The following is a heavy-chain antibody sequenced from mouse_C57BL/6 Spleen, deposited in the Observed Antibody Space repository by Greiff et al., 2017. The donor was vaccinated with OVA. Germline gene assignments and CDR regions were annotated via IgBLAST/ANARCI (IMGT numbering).Heavy chain of an antibody. CDR1: GYTFTSYW. D-gene: IGHD2-3*01. V-gene: IGHV1-64*01. J-gene: IGHJ2*01. CDR2: IHPNSGST. CDR3: ARRGHDGYDFDY. Sequence: QVQLQQPGAELVKPGASVKLSCKASGYTFTSYWMHWVKQRPGQGLEWIGMIHPNSGSTNYNEKFKSKATLTVDKSSSTAYMQLSSLTSEDSAVYYCARRGHDGYDFDYWGQGTTLTVSS.